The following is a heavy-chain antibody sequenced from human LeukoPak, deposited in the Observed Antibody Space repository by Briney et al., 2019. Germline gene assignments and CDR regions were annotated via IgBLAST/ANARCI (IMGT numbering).Heavy chain of an antibody. Sequence: SETLSLTCTVSGGSISSYYWSWIRQPAGKGLEWIGRIYTSGSTNYNPSLKSRVTMSVDTSKNQFSLKLSSVTAADTAVCYCARQKGIAAAGYYFDYWGQGTLVTVSS. CDR2: IYTSGST. CDR3: ARQKGIAAAGYYFDY. D-gene: IGHD6-13*01. CDR1: GGSISSYY. J-gene: IGHJ4*02. V-gene: IGHV4-4*07.